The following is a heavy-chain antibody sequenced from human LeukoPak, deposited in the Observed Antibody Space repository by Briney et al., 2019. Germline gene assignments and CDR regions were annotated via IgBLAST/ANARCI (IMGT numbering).Heavy chain of an antibody. CDR3: ARVLAIFGLDTTDFYMDV. J-gene: IGHJ6*03. CDR2: TSGSI. CDR1: GASISSHY. D-gene: IGHD3/OR15-3a*01. Sequence: SETLSLTCAVSGASISSHYWSWIRQPPGKGLEWIGYTSGSISDNPSLKSRVAVSVDPSQNQVSLSLTSVTAADRAVYYCARVLAIFGLDTTDFYMDVWGKGTTVTVSS. V-gene: IGHV4-59*11.